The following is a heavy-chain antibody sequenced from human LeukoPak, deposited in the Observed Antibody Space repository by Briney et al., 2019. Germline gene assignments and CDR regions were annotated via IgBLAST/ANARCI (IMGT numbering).Heavy chain of an antibody. CDR2: ISSSGSR. CDR1: GFTFSSYS. Sequence: PGGSLRLSCAASGFTFSSYSMDWVRQAPGKGLEWVASISSSGSRYYGDSVKGRFTISRDNAKNTLYLQMNSLRAGDTAVYYCARGIAVAGVVDWFDPWGQGTLVTVSS. V-gene: IGHV3-21*06. D-gene: IGHD6-19*01. CDR3: ARGIAVAGVVDWFDP. J-gene: IGHJ5*02.